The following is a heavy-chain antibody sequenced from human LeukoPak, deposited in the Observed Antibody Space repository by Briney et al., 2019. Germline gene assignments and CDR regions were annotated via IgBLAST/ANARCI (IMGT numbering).Heavy chain of an antibody. CDR2: INHSGST. CDR1: GGSFSGYY. CDR3: ARRGLYYYGSGSYYNH. J-gene: IGHJ4*02. V-gene: IGHV4-34*01. Sequence: SETLSLTCAVYGGSFSGYYWSWIRQPPGKGLEWIGEINHSGSTNYNPSLKSRVTISVDTPKNQFSLKLSSVTAADTAVYYCARRGLYYYGSGSYYNHWGQGTLVTVSS. D-gene: IGHD3-10*01.